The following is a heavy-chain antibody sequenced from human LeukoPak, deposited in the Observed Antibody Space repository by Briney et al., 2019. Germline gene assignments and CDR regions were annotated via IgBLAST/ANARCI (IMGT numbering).Heavy chain of an antibody. Sequence: GGSLRLSCAASGFTFSSYSMNWVRQAPGKGLEWVSSISSSSSYIYYADSVKGRFTISRDNAKNSLYLQMNSLRAEDTAVYYCAKGGGSKLKDAFDIWGQGTMVTASS. J-gene: IGHJ3*02. CDR1: GFTFSSYS. CDR3: AKGGGSKLKDAFDI. D-gene: IGHD5-12*01. V-gene: IGHV3-21*01. CDR2: ISSSSSYI.